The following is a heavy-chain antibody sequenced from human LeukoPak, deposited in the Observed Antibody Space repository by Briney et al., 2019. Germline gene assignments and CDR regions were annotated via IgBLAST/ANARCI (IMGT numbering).Heavy chain of an antibody. D-gene: IGHD1-26*01. CDR2: VYYSGST. V-gene: IGHV4-39*01. J-gene: IGHJ4*02. CDR1: GGSISSSSYY. CDR3: ARQGSGNYLSPVNY. Sequence: SETLSLTCTVSGGSISSSSYYWGWIRQPPGRGLEWIGTVYYSGSTYYNPSLKSRVTISVDTSKNQFSLKLSSVTAADTAVYYCARQGSGNYLSPVNYWGQGTLVTVSS.